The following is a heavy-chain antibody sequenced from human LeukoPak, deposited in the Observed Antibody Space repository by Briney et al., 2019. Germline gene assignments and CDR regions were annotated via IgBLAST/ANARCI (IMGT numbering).Heavy chain of an antibody. Sequence: GGSLRLSCAASGITFSNYEMSWVRQAPGKGLVWVSRINNDGRSTSYAGSVKGRFTISRDNAKNTLYLQMNSLRAEDTAVYYCARDNEYCTGGTCRLDYWGQGALVTVSS. CDR2: INNDGRST. J-gene: IGHJ4*02. CDR1: GITFSNYE. D-gene: IGHD2-15*01. V-gene: IGHV3-74*01. CDR3: ARDNEYCTGGTCRLDY.